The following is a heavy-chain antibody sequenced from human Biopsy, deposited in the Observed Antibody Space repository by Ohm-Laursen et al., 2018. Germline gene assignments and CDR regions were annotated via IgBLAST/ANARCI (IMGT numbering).Heavy chain of an antibody. CDR1: GGTFTNYG. CDR2: NIPILGTG. J-gene: IGHJ1*01. Sequence: SSVNVSCKAPGGTFTNYGVNWVRQAPGPGLEWPGGNIPILGTGNYAQKLQDRVTVAADTSTSTATMELCSLRSDDTAVYYCATKLTGYFHHWGQGTLVIVSS. CDR3: ATKLTGYFHH. V-gene: IGHV1-69*06. D-gene: IGHD3-9*01.